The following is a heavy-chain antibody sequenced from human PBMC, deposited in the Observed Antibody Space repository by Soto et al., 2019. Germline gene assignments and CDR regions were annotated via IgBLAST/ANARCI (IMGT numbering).Heavy chain of an antibody. Sequence: QAQLVESGGGVVQPGRSLRLSCAASGFTFSAHGMHWVRQAPGKGLEWVASISYDGRDKHYADSVMGRFTISRDNSENTLYLQMSSLRAEDTAVYYCAKVITMRRGRHFDYWGQGTLVTVSS. V-gene: IGHV3-30*18. CDR2: ISYDGRDK. J-gene: IGHJ4*02. D-gene: IGHD3-10*01. CDR1: GFTFSAHG. CDR3: AKVITMRRGRHFDY.